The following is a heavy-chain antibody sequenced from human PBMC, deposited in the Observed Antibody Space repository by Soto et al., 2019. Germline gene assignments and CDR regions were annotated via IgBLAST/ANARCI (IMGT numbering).Heavy chain of an antibody. CDR3: ARGHYGMDV. CDR1: GFTFSDHW. J-gene: IGHJ6*02. CDR2: IKPDGSEK. Sequence: EVQLVESGGGLVQPGGSLRLSCAASGFTFSDHWMTWVRQAPGKGLEWVANIKPDGSEKYHVDSVKGRFTISRDNAENSVWLQMNSLRAEDTAVYYCARGHYGMDVWGQGTTVTVSS. V-gene: IGHV3-7*03.